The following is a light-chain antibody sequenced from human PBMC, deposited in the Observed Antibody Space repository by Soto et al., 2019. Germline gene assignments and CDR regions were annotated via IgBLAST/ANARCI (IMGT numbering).Light chain of an antibody. J-gene: IGLJ2*01. V-gene: IGLV1-44*01. CDR3: AAWDDSLV. Sequence: QSVLTQPPSASGTPGQRVTISCSGSSSNIGSNTVNWYQQLPGTAPKLLIYSNNQRPSGVPDRFSGSKSGTSASLAISGLPSEDEADYYCAAWDDSLVFGGGTKLTVL. CDR1: SSNIGSNT. CDR2: SNN.